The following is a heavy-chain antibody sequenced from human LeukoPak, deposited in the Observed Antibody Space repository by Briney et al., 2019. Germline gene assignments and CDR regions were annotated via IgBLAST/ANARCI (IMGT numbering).Heavy chain of an antibody. CDR1: GFTFSSYS. CDR3: ARVVPAAIGIYYYYGMDV. Sequence: GGSLRLSCAASGFTFSSYSMNWVRQAPGKGLEWVSSISSSSSYIYYADSVKGRFTISRDNAKNSLYLQMNSLRAEDTAVYYCARVVPAAIGIYYYYGMDVWGQGTTVTVSS. V-gene: IGHV3-21*01. CDR2: ISSSSSYI. J-gene: IGHJ6*02. D-gene: IGHD2-2*01.